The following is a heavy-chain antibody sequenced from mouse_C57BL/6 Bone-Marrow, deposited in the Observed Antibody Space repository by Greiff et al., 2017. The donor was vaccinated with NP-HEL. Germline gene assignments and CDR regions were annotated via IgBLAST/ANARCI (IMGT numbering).Heavy chain of an antibody. D-gene: IGHD1-1*01. CDR2: ISDGGSYT. CDR3: ARAYGSSFVFAY. V-gene: IGHV5-4*01. J-gene: IGHJ3*01. CDR1: GFTFSSYA. Sequence: EVQGVESGGGLVKPGGSLKLSCAASGFTFSSYAMSWVRQTPEKRLEWVATISDGGSYTYYPDNVKGRFTISRDNAKNNLYLQMSHLKSEDTAMYYCARAYGSSFVFAYWGQGTLVTVSA.